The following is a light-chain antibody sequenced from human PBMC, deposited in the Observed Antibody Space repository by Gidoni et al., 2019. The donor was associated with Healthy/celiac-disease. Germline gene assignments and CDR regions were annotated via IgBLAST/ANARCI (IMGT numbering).Light chain of an antibody. Sequence: DIQKTQSPSSLSASVGDRVTITCRASQSISSYLNWYQQKPGKAPKLLIYAASSLQSGVPSRFSGSGSGTDFTLTISRLQPEDFATYYCQQSYSTHYSFGQGTKLEIK. CDR1: QSISSY. V-gene: IGKV1-39*01. CDR3: QQSYSTHYS. J-gene: IGKJ2*03. CDR2: AAS.